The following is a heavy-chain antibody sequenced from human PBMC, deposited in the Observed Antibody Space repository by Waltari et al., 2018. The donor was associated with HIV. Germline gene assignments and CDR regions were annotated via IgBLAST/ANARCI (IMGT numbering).Heavy chain of an antibody. J-gene: IGHJ1*01. V-gene: IGHV4-39*01. CDR2: DLYTRRPDVFTGQF. Sequence: QVQLQESGPGFVKPSETLSLICNVSGGSIASSDSFWGWIRQSPAMNLAWVGSDLYTRRPDVFTGQFFGKSSLKSRVALSVDTSKNQVSLRLTSVTAADTGLYYCVRHAAEFRPDFGWILAGVFEPWGLGTQVIVS. CDR3: VRHAAEFRPDFGWILAGVFEP. CDR1: GGSIASSDSF. D-gene: IGHD6-19*01.